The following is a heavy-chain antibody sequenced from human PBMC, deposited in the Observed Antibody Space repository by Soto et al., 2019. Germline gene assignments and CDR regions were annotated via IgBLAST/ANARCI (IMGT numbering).Heavy chain of an antibody. D-gene: IGHD3-22*01. J-gene: IGHJ4*02. CDR1: GDGFSNYG. Sequence: QVQLVQSEAEVKKPGASVRVSCKASGDGFSNYGFSWVRQAPGQGLEWMGWISAYDGQTNYTKKFQGRVTMTTATSSRTAYMELRSLRSDDTAVYYCARVWYYDSSGYYAFDYWGLGTLVTVSS. CDR3: ARVWYYDSSGYYAFDY. V-gene: IGHV1-18*01. CDR2: ISAYDGQT.